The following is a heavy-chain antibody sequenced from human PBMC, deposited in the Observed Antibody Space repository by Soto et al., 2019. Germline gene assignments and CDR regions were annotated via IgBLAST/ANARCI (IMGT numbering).Heavy chain of an antibody. CDR3: ARAAGRSKLLPYYFHL. D-gene: IGHD3-10*01. Sequence: QVHLVQSGAEVQKPRASVRSSCQASGYAFTTSAIHWVRQAPGQSLEWMGWINPATGDTKYSQSVRGRVTFALDTSATTAYTDLSSLASHDTSVYYCARAAGRSKLLPYYFHLWGQGTLVTVSS. V-gene: IGHV1-3*01. J-gene: IGHJ5*02. CDR1: GYAFTTSA. CDR2: INPATGDT.